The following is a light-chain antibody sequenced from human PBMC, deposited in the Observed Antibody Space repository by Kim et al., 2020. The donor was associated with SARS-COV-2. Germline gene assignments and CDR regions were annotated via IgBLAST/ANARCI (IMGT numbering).Light chain of an antibody. Sequence: SPGERATLSCRASQSVSSSYLAWYQQKPGQAPRLLIYAASNRTTDIPDRFSGSGSGADFTLTISRLEPEDFAVYYCQQYDSSPLTFGGGTKVEIK. CDR2: AAS. J-gene: IGKJ4*01. V-gene: IGKV3-20*01. CDR3: QQYDSSPLT. CDR1: QSVSSSY.